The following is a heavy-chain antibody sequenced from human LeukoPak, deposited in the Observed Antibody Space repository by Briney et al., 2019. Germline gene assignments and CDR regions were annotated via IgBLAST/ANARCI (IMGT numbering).Heavy chain of an antibody. CDR3: ARRTVTNGWFRIDY. V-gene: IGHV4-59*08. CDR2: IYYNGAT. D-gene: IGHD6-19*01. CDR1: GGSISTYY. J-gene: IGHJ4*02. Sequence: SETLSLTCTVSGGSISTYYWSWIRQPPGKGLEWIGYIYYNGATDYNPSLKSRVTISVDTSKNEFSLKLNSVTAADTALYYCARRTVTNGWFRIDYWGQGSLVTVSS.